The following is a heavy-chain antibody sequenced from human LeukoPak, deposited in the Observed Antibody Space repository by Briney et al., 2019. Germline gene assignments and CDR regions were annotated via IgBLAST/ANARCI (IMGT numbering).Heavy chain of an antibody. V-gene: IGHV3-74*01. CDR2: INLDGSSR. CDR3: AELGITMIGGV. Sequence: GGSLRLSCAVSGFTFSNYWMHWVRQAPGKGLVWVSRINLDGSSRTYADSVKGRFTISRDNAKNTLYLQMNSLRAEDTAVYYCAELGITMIGGVWGKGTTVTISS. J-gene: IGHJ6*04. D-gene: IGHD3-10*02. CDR1: GFTFSNYW.